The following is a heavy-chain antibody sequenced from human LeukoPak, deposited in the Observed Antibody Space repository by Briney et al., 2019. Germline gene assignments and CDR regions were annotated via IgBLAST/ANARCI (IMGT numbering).Heavy chain of an antibody. J-gene: IGHJ4*02. Sequence: ASVKVSCKASGYTFTGYYMHWVRQAPGQGLEWMGWINPNSGGTNYAQKFQVRVTMTRDTSIRTAYMELSRLRSDDTAVYYCARSGGGYSYGYFDYWGQGTLVTVSS. CDR2: INPNSGGT. CDR1: GYTFTGYY. CDR3: ARSGGGYSYGYFDY. D-gene: IGHD5-18*01. V-gene: IGHV1-2*02.